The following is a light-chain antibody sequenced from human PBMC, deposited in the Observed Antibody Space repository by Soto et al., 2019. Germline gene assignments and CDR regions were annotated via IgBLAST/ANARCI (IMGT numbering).Light chain of an antibody. CDR1: QSISSW. J-gene: IGKJ1*01. CDR2: KAS. Sequence: DIQMTQSPSALSASVGDRVTITCRASQSISSWLAWYQQRPGKAPKVLIDKASSLESGVPPRFSGSGSGTEFTLTISGLQPDDSATYYCQQYNSYPWTFRQGTKVEIK. CDR3: QQYNSYPWT. V-gene: IGKV1-5*03.